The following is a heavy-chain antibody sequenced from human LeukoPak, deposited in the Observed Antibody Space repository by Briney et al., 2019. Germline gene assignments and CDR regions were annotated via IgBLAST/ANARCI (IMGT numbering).Heavy chain of an antibody. J-gene: IGHJ4*02. CDR1: GYSFTSYW. V-gene: IGHV5-51*01. CDR3: ARQYSSGVYYFDY. CDR2: IYPGDSDT. D-gene: IGHD2-15*01. Sequence: VESLKISCQGSGYSFTSYWIGWVRQMPGKGLEWMGIIYPGDSDTRYSPSFQGQVTISVGKSISTAYLQWSSLKASDTAMYYCARQYSSGVYYFDYWGQGTLVTVSS.